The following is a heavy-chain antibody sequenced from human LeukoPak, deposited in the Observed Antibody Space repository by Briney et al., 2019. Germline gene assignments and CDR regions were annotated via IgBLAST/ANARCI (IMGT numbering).Heavy chain of an antibody. CDR1: GGSTSNDKNY. V-gene: IGHV4-39*01. CDR3: ARSYSRSSTSDFDY. J-gene: IGHJ4*02. CDR2: IYYTGST. Sequence: SETLSLTCTVSGGSTSNDKNYWGWIRQSPGKGLEWIGSIYYTGSTDYNPSLKSRVTISVDTSKNQFSLRLSSVTAADTAVYYCARSYSRSSTSDFDYWGQGTLVTVSS. D-gene: IGHD6-6*01.